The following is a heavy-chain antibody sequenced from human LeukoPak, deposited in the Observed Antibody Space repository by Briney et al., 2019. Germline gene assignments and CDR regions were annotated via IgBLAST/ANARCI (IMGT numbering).Heavy chain of an antibody. CDR3: GVLTLNPG. V-gene: IGHV3-74*01. CDR2: ISYDGSNA. CDR1: GFNLGTYW. J-gene: IGHJ4*02. Sequence: GGSLRLPCAASGFNLGTYWMHWVRQAPGKGLVWVSRISYDGSNANYADFVKGRFTISRDNAKNTLYLQMNSLRAEDAAVYYCGVLTLNPGWGQGTLVSVSS. D-gene: IGHD2-8*01.